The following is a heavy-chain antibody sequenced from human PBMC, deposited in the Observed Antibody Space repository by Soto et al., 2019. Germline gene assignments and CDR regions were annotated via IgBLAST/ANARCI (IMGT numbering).Heavy chain of an antibody. D-gene: IGHD2-8*02. J-gene: IGHJ4*02. V-gene: IGHV3-15*01. Sequence: EVQLVESGGGLVKPGGSLRLSCVASGFTFIDAWMSWVRQAPGKGLEWVGRLKSETDGGTADYATSVKGRFTISRDDSKNTLYLQMNSLKSEDTAVYFCTTAPGLNPLFWGQGTLVTVSS. CDR3: TTAPGLNPLF. CDR2: LKSETDGGTA. CDR1: GFTFIDAW.